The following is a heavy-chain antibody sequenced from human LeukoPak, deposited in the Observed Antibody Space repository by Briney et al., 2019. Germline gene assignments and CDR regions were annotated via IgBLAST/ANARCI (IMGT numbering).Heavy chain of an antibody. CDR1: GFIFSSYE. J-gene: IGHJ4*02. D-gene: IGHD2-15*01. V-gene: IGHV3-48*03. CDR3: VRDMGYCSGGSCYGRRYFDY. Sequence: PGGSLRLSCAASGFIFSSYEMKWVRQLPGKGLEWVSYICGSGATIHYADSVKGRFTVSRDNAKNSLSLQMNSLRAEDTAVYYCVRDMGYCSGGSCYGRRYFDYWGQGTLVTVSS. CDR2: ICGSGATI.